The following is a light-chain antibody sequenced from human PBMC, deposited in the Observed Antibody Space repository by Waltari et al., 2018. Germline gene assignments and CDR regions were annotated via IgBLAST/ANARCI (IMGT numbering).Light chain of an antibody. J-gene: IGKJ1*01. CDR2: EIS. CDR1: QSPVHSNGNTC. CDR3: MQAAQFPWT. V-gene: IGKV2-24*01. Sequence: DIGMTQTPLSEPVTVGQPASISCRFSQSPVHSNGNTCLTWLQQRPGQPPRPLIYEISKRVSGVPDRFSGSGAGTVFTLKITRVEEEDVGVYYCMQAAQFPWTFGQGTKVEIK.